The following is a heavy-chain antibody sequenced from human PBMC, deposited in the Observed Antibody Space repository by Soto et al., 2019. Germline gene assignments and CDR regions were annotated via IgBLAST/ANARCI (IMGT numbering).Heavy chain of an antibody. V-gene: IGHV4-31*01. D-gene: IGHD3-16*02. Sequence: QVQLQESGPGLVKPSQTLSLTCTVSGGSISSGGYYWSWIRQHPGKGLEWIGYIYYSGSTYYNPSLKSLVTISVDTSKNQFSLKLSSVTAADTAVYYCASSAGHYDYVWGSYRYYYFDYWGQGTLVTVSS. CDR1: GGSISSGGYY. J-gene: IGHJ4*02. CDR3: ASSAGHYDYVWGSYRYYYFDY. CDR2: IYYSGST.